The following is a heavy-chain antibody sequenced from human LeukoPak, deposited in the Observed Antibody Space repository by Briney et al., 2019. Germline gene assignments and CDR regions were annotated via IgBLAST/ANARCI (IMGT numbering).Heavy chain of an antibody. V-gene: IGHV4-39*07. CDR2: IYYTGNT. D-gene: IGHD6-13*01. CDR3: ASSSSWLNWFDP. CDR1: GDSITGYY. Sequence: SETLSLTCSVSGDSITGYYWGWIRQPPGKGLEWIGNIYYTGNTYYNSSLKSRVTISLDTSKNQFSLKLSSVTAADTAVYYCASSSSWLNWFDPWGQGTLVTVSS. J-gene: IGHJ5*02.